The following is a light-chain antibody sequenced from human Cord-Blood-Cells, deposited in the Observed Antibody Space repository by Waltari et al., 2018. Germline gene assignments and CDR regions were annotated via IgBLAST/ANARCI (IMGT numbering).Light chain of an antibody. CDR1: QCVSSSY. CDR3: QQYGSSPLIT. J-gene: IGKJ5*01. CDR2: GAS. V-gene: IGKV3-20*01. Sequence: IVLTQSPGTLSLSPGERATLACRASQCVSSSYLAWYQQKPGQAPSLLIYGASSRATVIPDRCSGSGSGTDFTLTISRLEPEDFAVYYCQQYGSSPLITFGQGTRLEIK.